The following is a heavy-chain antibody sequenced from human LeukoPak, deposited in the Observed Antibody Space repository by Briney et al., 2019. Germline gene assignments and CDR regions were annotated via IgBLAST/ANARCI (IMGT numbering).Heavy chain of an antibody. D-gene: IGHD3-3*01. CDR3: ARGAYDFWSGYSLPDY. Sequence: PSETLSLTCTVSGGSISSGSYYWSWIRQPAGKGLEWIGRIYTSGSTNYNPSLKSRVTISVDTSKNQFSLKLSSVTAADTAVYYCARGAYDFWSGYSLPDYWGQGTLVTVSS. CDR2: IYTSGST. V-gene: IGHV4-61*02. J-gene: IGHJ4*02. CDR1: GGSISSGSYY.